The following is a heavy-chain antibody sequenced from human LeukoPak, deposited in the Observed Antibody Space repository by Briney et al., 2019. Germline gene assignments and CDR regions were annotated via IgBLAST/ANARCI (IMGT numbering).Heavy chain of an antibody. Sequence: PSETLSLTCAVYGGSFSGYYWSWIRQPPGKGLEWIGEINHSGSTNYNPSLKSRVTISVDTSKNQFSLKLSSVTAADTAVYYCARGLGSSSGYSLDYWGQGTLATVSS. J-gene: IGHJ4*02. D-gene: IGHD3-22*01. CDR1: GGSFSGYY. V-gene: IGHV4-34*01. CDR3: ARGLGSSSGYSLDY. CDR2: INHSGST.